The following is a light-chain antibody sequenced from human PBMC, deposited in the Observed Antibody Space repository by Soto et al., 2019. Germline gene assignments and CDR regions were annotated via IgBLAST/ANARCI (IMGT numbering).Light chain of an antibody. Sequence: DIAMTQSPLSLPVIPGEPASRSCRSSQSLLHSDGYNYLDWYLQRPGQSPRLLIYLGSSRASGVPDRFSGSGSGTDFTLTISRVEADDVGVYYCMHAIEVPVTFGQGTRLEI. V-gene: IGKV2-28*01. CDR2: LGS. CDR1: QSLLHSDGYNY. CDR3: MHAIEVPVT. J-gene: IGKJ5*01.